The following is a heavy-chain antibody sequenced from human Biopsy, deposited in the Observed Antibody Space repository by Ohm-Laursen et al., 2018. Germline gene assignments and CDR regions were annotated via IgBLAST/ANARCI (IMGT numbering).Heavy chain of an antibody. CDR1: GVSISGYH. J-gene: IGHJ4*02. CDR2: ISYTEGI. V-gene: IGHV4-59*01. CDR3: ARMPHFDY. D-gene: IGHD2-2*01. Sequence: PGTLSFTCTVSGVSISGYHWSWIRQSPGKGLEWLAYISYTEGITSNPSLNGWATMSLDTSKNQFSLRLIYVTAADTAVYYCARMPHFDYWGQGILVTVSS.